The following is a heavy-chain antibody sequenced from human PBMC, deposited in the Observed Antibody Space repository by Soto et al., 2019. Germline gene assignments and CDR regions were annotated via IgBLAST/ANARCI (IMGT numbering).Heavy chain of an antibody. V-gene: IGHV3-23*01. CDR1: GFTFSSYA. D-gene: IGHD6-13*01. CDR2: ISGSGGST. CDR3: AKFRQQLDGRAGYYYYYGMDV. J-gene: IGHJ6*02. Sequence: EVQLLESGGGLVQPGGSLRLSCAASGFTFSSYAMSWVRQAPGKGLEWVSAISGSGGSTYYADSVKGRFTISRDNSKNTLYLQMNSLRAEDTAVYYCAKFRQQLDGRAGYYYYYGMDVWGQGTTVTVSS.